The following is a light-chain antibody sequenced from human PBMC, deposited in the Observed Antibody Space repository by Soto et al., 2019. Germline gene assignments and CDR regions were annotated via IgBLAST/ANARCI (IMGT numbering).Light chain of an antibody. CDR3: QPPNGLT. Sequence: DIQLTQSPSFLSASVGDRVTITCRASQGISSYLAWYQQKPGKAPKLLIYAASTLQSGVPSRFSGSGSGTQFTLTISRLQPEDFATKYYQPPNGLTFGGGTKVEIK. J-gene: IGKJ4*01. V-gene: IGKV1-9*01. CDR2: AAS. CDR1: QGISSY.